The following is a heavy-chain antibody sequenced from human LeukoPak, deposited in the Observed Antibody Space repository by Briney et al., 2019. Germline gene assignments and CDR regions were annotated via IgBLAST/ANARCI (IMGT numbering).Heavy chain of an antibody. CDR1: GFSVVMNY. J-gene: IGHJ2*01. V-gene: IGHV3-53*01. CDR2: LYSSGNT. CDR3: AKDWTGTKPFDL. D-gene: IGHD3/OR15-3a*01. Sequence: PGESLRLSCAASGFSVVMNYMSWVRQAPGKGLEWVSTLYSSGNTYYADSVKGRFTISRDNSKSTLYVQMNSLRAEDTAVYYCAKDWTGTKPFDLWGRGTLVTVSS.